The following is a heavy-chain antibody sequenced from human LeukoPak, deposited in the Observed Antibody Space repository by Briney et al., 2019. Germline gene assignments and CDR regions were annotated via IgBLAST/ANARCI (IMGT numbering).Heavy chain of an antibody. CDR2: TYYSGST. Sequence: SETLSLTCTVSGGSISSYYWSWIRQPPGKGLEWIGYTYYSGSTNYNPSLKSRVTISVDTSKNQFSLKLSSVTAADTAVYYCARHLRGEQQLSGFDYWGQGTPVTVSP. J-gene: IGHJ4*02. CDR1: GGSISSYY. D-gene: IGHD6-13*01. CDR3: ARHLRGEQQLSGFDY. V-gene: IGHV4-59*01.